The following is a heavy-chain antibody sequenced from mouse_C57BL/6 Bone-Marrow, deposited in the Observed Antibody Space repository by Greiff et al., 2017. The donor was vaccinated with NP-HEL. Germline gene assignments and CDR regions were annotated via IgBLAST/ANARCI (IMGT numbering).Heavy chain of an antibody. CDR2: IYPSDSET. Sequence: QVQLQQPGAELVRPGSSVKLSCKASGYTFTSYWMDWVKQRPGQGLEWIGNIYPSDSETHYNQKFKDKATLTVDKSSSTAYMQLSSLTSEDSAGYYCARGNYYGSRAWFAYWGQGTLVTVSA. D-gene: IGHD1-1*01. CDR3: ARGNYYGSRAWFAY. CDR1: GYTFTSYW. V-gene: IGHV1-61*01. J-gene: IGHJ3*01.